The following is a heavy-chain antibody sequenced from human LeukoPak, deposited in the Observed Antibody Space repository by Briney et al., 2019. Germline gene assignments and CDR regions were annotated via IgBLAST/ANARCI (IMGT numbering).Heavy chain of an antibody. CDR3: AKRGYTYGGHFDY. CDR1: GFTFSSFH. CDR2: ISGSGETT. Sequence: GGSLRLSCKASGFTFSSFHMSWVLQAPGKGLEWVSAISGSGETTYYADSVKGRFTVSRDNSKNTLYVQMDSLRAEDTAVYYCAKRGYTYGGHFDYWGQGALVTVSS. D-gene: IGHD5-18*01. J-gene: IGHJ4*02. V-gene: IGHV3-23*01.